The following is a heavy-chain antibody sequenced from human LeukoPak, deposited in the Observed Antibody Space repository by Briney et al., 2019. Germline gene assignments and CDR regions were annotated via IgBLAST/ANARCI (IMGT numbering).Heavy chain of an antibody. Sequence: ASVKVSCKASGGTFSSYAISWVRQAPGQGLEWMGRIIPILGIANYAQKFQGRVTITADKSTSTAYMELSSLRSEDTAVYYCARDKSGYDPGVDYWGQGTLVTVSS. CDR2: IIPILGIA. D-gene: IGHD5-12*01. J-gene: IGHJ4*02. CDR1: GGTFSSYA. V-gene: IGHV1-69*04. CDR3: ARDKSGYDPGVDY.